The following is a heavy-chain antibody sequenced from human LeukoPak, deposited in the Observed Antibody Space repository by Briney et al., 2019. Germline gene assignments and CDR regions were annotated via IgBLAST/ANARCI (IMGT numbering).Heavy chain of an antibody. J-gene: IGHJ3*02. V-gene: IGHV3-64*01. Sequence: GGSLRLSCAASGFTFSSYAMHWVRQAPGKGLEYVSAISSNGGSTYYANSVKGRFTISRDNSKNTLYLQMGSLRAEDMAVYYCARDLMVVAAIWTGAFDIWGQGKMVTVSS. CDR2: ISSNGGST. CDR3: ARDLMVVAAIWTGAFDI. CDR1: GFTFSSYA. D-gene: IGHD2-15*01.